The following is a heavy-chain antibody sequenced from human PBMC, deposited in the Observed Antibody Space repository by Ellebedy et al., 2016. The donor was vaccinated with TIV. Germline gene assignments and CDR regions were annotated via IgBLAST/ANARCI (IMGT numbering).Heavy chain of an antibody. Sequence: SETLSLTCTVSGGSISSSSYYRGGIRQPPGKGLEWIGSIYYSGSPNYNPSLKSRVTISVDTSKNQFPRKLSTVTAADTAVYYCARRGDSSGWYFQHWGQGTLVTVSS. CDR1: GGSISSSSYY. D-gene: IGHD6-19*01. CDR3: ARRGDSSGWYFQH. J-gene: IGHJ1*01. V-gene: IGHV4-39*06. CDR2: IYYSGSP.